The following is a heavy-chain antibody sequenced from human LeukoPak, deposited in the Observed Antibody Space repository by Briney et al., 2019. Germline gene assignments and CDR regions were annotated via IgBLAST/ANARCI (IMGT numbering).Heavy chain of an antibody. D-gene: IGHD3-10*01. CDR1: GYTFTSYG. J-gene: IGHJ4*01. V-gene: IGHV1-18*04. Sequence: ASVKVSCKASGYTFTSYGISWVRQAPGQGLEWMGWISAYNGNTNYAQKLQGRVTMTTDTSTSTAYMELRSLRSDDTAVYYCARGSRGVLLWFGELLPDFDYWGQEPWSPSPQ. CDR2: ISAYNGNT. CDR3: ARGSRGVLLWFGELLPDFDY.